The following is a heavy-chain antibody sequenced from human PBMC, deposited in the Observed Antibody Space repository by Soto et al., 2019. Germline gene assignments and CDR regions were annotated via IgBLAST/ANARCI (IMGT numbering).Heavy chain of an antibody. J-gene: IGHJ4*02. V-gene: IGHV3-64*01. CDR3: AKSGTHSYFDN. CDR1: GFTFSSYA. Sequence: TGGSLRLSCAASGFTFSSYAMHWVRQAPGKGLEYVSAISSNGGSTYYANSVKGRFTISRDDSKNTLYLQMNSLRAEDTAVYYCAKSGTHSYFDNWGQGTLVTVSS. CDR2: ISSNGGST.